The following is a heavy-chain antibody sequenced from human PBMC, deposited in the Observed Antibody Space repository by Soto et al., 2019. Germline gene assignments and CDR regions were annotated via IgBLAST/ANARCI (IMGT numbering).Heavy chain of an antibody. CDR2: ISYDGSNK. J-gene: IGHJ4*02. Sequence: ESGGGVVQPGRSLRLSCAASGFTFNNYNMHWVRQAPGKGLEWVARISYDGSNKNYPDSVKGRFIISRDNSENALYLQMNSLRLEETAVYYCARDTSDILGCDYWGQGSLVTVSS. CDR3: ARDTSDILGCDY. V-gene: IGHV3-30*03. CDR1: GFTFNNYN. D-gene: IGHD2-21*01.